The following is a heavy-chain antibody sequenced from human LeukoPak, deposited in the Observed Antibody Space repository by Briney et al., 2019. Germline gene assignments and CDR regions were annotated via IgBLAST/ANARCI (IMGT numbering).Heavy chain of an antibody. Sequence: SETLSLTCAVYGGSFSGYYWSWIRQPPGKGLEWIGEINHSGSTNYNPSLKSRVTISVDTSKNQFSLKRSSVTAADTAVYYCARGLGYDSSGYPPYYFDYWGQGTLVTVSS. CDR3: ARGLGYDSSGYPPYYFDY. D-gene: IGHD3-22*01. J-gene: IGHJ4*02. CDR1: GGSFSGYY. V-gene: IGHV4-34*01. CDR2: INHSGST.